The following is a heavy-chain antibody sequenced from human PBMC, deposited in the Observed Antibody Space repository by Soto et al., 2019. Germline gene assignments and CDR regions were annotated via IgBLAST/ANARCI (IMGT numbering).Heavy chain of an antibody. CDR3: ARDREIAAAIDY. J-gene: IGHJ4*02. CDR2: ISYDGSNK. V-gene: IGHV3-30-3*01. D-gene: IGHD6-13*01. CDR1: GFTFSSYA. Sequence: QVQLVESGGGVVQPGRSLRLSCAASGFTFSSYAMHWVRQAPGKGLEWVAVISYDGSNKYYADSVKGRFTISRDNSKNTLYLQMNSLRAEDTAVYYCARDREIAAAIDYWGQGTLVTVSS.